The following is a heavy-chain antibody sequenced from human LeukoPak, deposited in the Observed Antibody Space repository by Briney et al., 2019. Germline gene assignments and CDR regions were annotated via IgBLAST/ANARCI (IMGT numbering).Heavy chain of an antibody. D-gene: IGHD3-9*01. V-gene: IGHV4-34*01. CDR2: INHSGST. Sequence: TETLSLTCAVYGGSFSGYYWSWIRQPPGKGLEWIGEINHSGSTNYNPSLKSRVTISVDTSKNQFSLKLSSETAADTAVYYCARGNPLRYFDWFVGGWFDPWGQGTLVTVSS. CDR3: ARGNPLRYFDWFVGGWFDP. J-gene: IGHJ5*02. CDR1: GGSFSGYY.